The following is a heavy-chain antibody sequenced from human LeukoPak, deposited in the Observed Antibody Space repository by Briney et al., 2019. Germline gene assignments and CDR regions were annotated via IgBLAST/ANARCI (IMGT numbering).Heavy chain of an antibody. D-gene: IGHD6-19*01. CDR2: ISGSGGST. J-gene: IGHJ4*02. CDR3: AKDLWLEAYYFDY. V-gene: IGHV3-23*01. CDR1: GFTFSSYA. Sequence: QPGGSLRLSCAASGFTFSSYAMSWVRQAPGKGLEGVSAISGSGGSTYYAASVKGRFTISRDNSKNTLYLQMNSLRAEDTAVYYCAKDLWLEAYYFDYWGQGTLVTVSS.